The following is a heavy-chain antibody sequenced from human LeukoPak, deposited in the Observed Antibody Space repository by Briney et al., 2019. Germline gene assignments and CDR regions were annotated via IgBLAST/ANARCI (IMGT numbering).Heavy chain of an antibody. CDR3: SRIKYGGNSGYHFDY. D-gene: IGHD4-23*01. Sequence: GGSLRLSCFASGFNFNYFAMSWVRQAPGKRLEWVSTIGDSGSAGSYADSVRGRFTISRDNSKNRVYLQMSSLRADDSAVYYCSRIKYGGNSGYHFDYWGQGTLVTVSS. CDR1: GFNFNYFA. J-gene: IGHJ4*02. V-gene: IGHV3-23*01. CDR2: IGDSGSAG.